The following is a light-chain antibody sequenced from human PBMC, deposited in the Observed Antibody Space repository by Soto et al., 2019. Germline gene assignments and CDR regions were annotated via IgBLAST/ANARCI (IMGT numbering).Light chain of an antibody. CDR1: QTVSSY. V-gene: IGKV3-11*01. Sequence: EIVLTQSPATLSLSPGETATLSCRASQTVSSYLAWFQQKPGQPPRLLIYDASIKAPGIPARFSGSGSGTDFTLTISRPEPEDSAVYYCHQRSNWPKTFGQGTKVDIK. CDR3: HQRSNWPKT. CDR2: DAS. J-gene: IGKJ1*01.